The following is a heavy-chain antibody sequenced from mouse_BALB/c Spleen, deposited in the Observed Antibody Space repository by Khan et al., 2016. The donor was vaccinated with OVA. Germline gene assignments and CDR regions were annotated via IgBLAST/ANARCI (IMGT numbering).Heavy chain of an antibody. CDR3: ARGGGTAPFAY. CDR1: GFTFSDYG. V-gene: IGHV5-15*02. J-gene: IGHJ3*01. CDR2: ISNLAYSI. Sequence: EVELVESGGGLVQPGGSRKLSCTTSGFTFSDYGMAWVRQAPGKGPEWVVFISNLAYSIYYADTVTGRFTFSRENATNTLYLEMSSLRSEDTAMYYCARGGGTAPFAYWGQGTLVTVSA. D-gene: IGHD1-2*01.